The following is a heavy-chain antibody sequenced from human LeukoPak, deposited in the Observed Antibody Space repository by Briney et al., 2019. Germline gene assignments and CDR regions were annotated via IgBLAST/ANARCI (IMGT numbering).Heavy chain of an antibody. J-gene: IGHJ4*02. CDR3: ARETPYRSGGNCYLYFDY. Sequence: GGSLRLSCAASGFTFSSCSMNWVRQAPGKGLEWVSSITSSSSYIYYADSVKGRFTISRDNAKNSLYLQMNSLRAEDTAVYYCARETPYRSGGNCYLYFDYWGQGTLVTVSS. CDR1: GFTFSSCS. CDR2: ITSSSSYI. V-gene: IGHV3-21*01. D-gene: IGHD2-15*01.